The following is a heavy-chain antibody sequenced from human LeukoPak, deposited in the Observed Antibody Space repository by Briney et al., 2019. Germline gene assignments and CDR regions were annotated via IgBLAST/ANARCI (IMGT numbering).Heavy chain of an antibody. CDR3: ALSLYYDFWSAYPFDY. D-gene: IGHD3-3*01. CDR1: GFTFSSYW. V-gene: IGHV3-74*01. J-gene: IGHJ4*02. Sequence: GGSLRLSCAASGFTFSSYWMHWVRQAPGKGLVWVSRINSDGISISYADSVKGRFTISRDNAKNTLYLQMNSLRAEDTAVYYCALSLYYDFWSAYPFDYWGQGTLVTVSS. CDR2: INSDGISI.